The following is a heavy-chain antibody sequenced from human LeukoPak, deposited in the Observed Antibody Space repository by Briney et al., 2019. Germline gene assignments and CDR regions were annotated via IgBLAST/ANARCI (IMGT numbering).Heavy chain of an antibody. CDR2: IYTSGST. J-gene: IGHJ6*03. CDR1: GGSMSCFY. CDR3: SRSGPYYYMDV. Sequence: SETLSLTCTVSGGSMSCFYWSWIRQPPGKGLEWIGDIYTSGSTNYNPSFRSRVTISVDTSEKKFSLKLTSVTAADTAVYYCSRSGPYYYMDVWGKGTTVTVSS. V-gene: IGHV4-4*09.